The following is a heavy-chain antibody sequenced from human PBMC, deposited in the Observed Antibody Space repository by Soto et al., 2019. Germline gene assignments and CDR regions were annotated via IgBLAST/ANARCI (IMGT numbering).Heavy chain of an antibody. J-gene: IGHJ4*02. D-gene: IGHD6-13*01. CDR1: GGSISSYY. CDR2: IYYSGST. CDR3: ARGYRSSWFDY. V-gene: IGHV4-59*01. Sequence: QVQLQESGPGLVKPSETLSLTCTVSGGSISSYYRSWIRQPPGKGLEWIGYIYYSGSTNYNPSLKSRVTISVDTSKNQFSLKLSSVTAADTAVYYCARGYRSSWFDYWGQGTLVTVSS.